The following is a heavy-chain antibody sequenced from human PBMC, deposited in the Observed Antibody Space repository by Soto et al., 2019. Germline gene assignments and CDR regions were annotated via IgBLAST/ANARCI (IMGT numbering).Heavy chain of an antibody. J-gene: IGHJ6*02. CDR1: GLNFRGYG. Sequence: QVQLVESGGGVVQPGTSLRLSCAASGLNFRGYGFHWVRQAPGKGLEWVSLIKSGGNTYYADSVEGRFTISRDNSKNTVYLQMNSLRAEDTAVYYCVRENYYYGMDVWGQGTTVTVSS. V-gene: IGHV3-NL1*01. CDR3: VRENYYYGMDV. CDR2: IKSGGNT.